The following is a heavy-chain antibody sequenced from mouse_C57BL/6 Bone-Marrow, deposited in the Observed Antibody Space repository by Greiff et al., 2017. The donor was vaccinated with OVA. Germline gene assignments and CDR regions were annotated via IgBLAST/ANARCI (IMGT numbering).Heavy chain of an antibody. CDR2: LWSGGST. V-gene: IGHV2-2*01. J-gene: IGHJ4*01. Sequence: QVQLKQSGPGLVQPSQSLSITCTVSGFSLTSYGVHWVRQSPGKGLEWLGVLWSGGSTDYNAAFISRLSISKDNSKSQVFFTMNSLQADDTAIYYCARRGGSSHYYAMDYWGQGTSVTVSS. CDR3: ARRGGSSHYYAMDY. D-gene: IGHD1-1*01. CDR1: GFSLTSYG.